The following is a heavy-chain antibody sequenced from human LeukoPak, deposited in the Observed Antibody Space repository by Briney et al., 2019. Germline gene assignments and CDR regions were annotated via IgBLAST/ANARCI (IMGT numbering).Heavy chain of an antibody. CDR1: GYTINSGYY. V-gene: IGHV4-59*08. D-gene: IGHD3-10*01. Sequence: SETLSLTCNVSGYTINSGYYWSWIRQPPGKGLEWMGYIYYSGSTNYNPSLKSRVTISVDTSKNKFSLKLSSVTAADTAVYYCARQPDYYGSGSHVDYWGQGTLVTVSS. CDR3: ARQPDYYGSGSHVDY. J-gene: IGHJ4*02. CDR2: IYYSGST.